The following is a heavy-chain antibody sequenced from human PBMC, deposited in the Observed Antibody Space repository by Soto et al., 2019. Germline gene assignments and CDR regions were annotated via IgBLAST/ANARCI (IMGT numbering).Heavy chain of an antibody. CDR3: ARTLEMATNRHDP. CDR2: IYHTGNP. D-gene: IGHD5-12*01. V-gene: IGHV4-31*03. J-gene: IGHJ5*02. Sequence: SETLSLTCTVSGGSMRGGGHYWSWIRQHPGKGLEWIGYIYHTGNPYYNPSLKSRVTISVDTSKNQFSLKLSSVSAADTAVYYCARTLEMATNRHDPWGQGTLVTVSS. CDR1: GGSMRGGGHY.